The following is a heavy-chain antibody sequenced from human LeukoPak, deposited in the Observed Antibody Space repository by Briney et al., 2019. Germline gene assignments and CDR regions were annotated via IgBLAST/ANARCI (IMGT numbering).Heavy chain of an antibody. CDR1: GGSISSSSYY. D-gene: IGHD1-26*01. CDR3: ASEPGRPSAFDI. V-gene: IGHV4-39*01. J-gene: IGHJ3*02. Sequence: PSETLSLTCTVSGGSISSSSYYWGWIRQPPRKGLEWIGSIYYSGSTYYNPSLKSRVTISVDTSKNQFSLKLSSVTAADTAVYYCASEPGRPSAFDIWGQGTMVTVSS. CDR2: IYYSGST.